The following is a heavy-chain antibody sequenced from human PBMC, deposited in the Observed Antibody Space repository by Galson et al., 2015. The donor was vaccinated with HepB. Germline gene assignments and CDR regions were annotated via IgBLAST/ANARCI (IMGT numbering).Heavy chain of an antibody. CDR1: GGSFSGYY. Sequence: ETLSLTCAVYGGSFSGYYWSWIRQPPGKGLEWIGEINHSGSTNYNPSLKSRVTISVDTSKNQFSLKLSSVTAADTAVYYCARVSGQTYYDFWSGYYTGGLYFDYWGQGTLVTVSS. V-gene: IGHV4-34*01. CDR3: ARVSGQTYYDFWSGYYTGGLYFDY. J-gene: IGHJ4*02. CDR2: INHSGST. D-gene: IGHD3-3*01.